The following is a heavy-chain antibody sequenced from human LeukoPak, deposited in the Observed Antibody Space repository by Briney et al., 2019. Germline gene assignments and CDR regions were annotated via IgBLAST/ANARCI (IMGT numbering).Heavy chain of an antibody. J-gene: IGHJ4*02. Sequence: GGSLRLSCAASGFTFSRYWMHWVRQAPGTGLVWVSRIHNDGSSTSYADSVKGGFTISRDNAKNTVYLQMNSLRAEDTAVYYCARGMYYDILTGPLGFDYWGQGTLVTVSS. CDR2: IHNDGSST. CDR1: GFTFSRYW. V-gene: IGHV3-74*01. CDR3: ARGMYYDILTGPLGFDY. D-gene: IGHD3-9*01.